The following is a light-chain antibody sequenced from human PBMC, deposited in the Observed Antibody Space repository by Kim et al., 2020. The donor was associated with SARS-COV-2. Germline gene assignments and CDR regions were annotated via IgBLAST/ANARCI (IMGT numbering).Light chain of an antibody. CDR2: FAS. Sequence: LSPGDRATLSCRARETVRNNNIAGYQQTPGQTPRLLIYFASNRATGIPDRFSGSGSVSYFTLTISRLEPEDSATYYCQQYDTYPYTFGQGTKLEI. V-gene: IGKV3-20*01. CDR1: ETVRNNN. CDR3: QQYDTYPYT. J-gene: IGKJ2*01.